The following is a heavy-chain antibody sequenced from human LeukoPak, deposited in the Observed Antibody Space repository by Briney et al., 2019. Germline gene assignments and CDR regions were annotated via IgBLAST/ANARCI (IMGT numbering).Heavy chain of an antibody. CDR1: GGSISSYY. CDR2: IYYSGST. Sequence: SETLSLTCTVSGGSISSYYWSWIRQPPGKGLEWIGYIYYSGSTNYNPSLKGRVTISVDTSKNQFSLKLSSVTAADTAVYYCARDSPSYSSGWYVVGYWGQGTLVTVSS. V-gene: IGHV4-59*01. D-gene: IGHD6-19*01. CDR3: ARDSPSYSSGWYVVGY. J-gene: IGHJ4*02.